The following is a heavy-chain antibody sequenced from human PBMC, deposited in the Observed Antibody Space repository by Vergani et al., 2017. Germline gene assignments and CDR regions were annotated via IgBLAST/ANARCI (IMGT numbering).Heavy chain of an antibody. CDR1: GFTFSSYA. V-gene: IGHV3-23*01. D-gene: IGHD2-2*01. CDR3: AKDRYCSSTSCRN. J-gene: IGHJ4*02. CDR2: ISGSGGST. Sequence: EVQLLESGGGLVQPGGSLRLSCAASGFTFSSYAMSWVRQAPGKGLEWVSAISGSGGSTYYADSVKGRFTISRDNSKNALYLQMNSLRAEDTAVYYCAKDRYCSSTSCRNWGQGTLVTVSA.